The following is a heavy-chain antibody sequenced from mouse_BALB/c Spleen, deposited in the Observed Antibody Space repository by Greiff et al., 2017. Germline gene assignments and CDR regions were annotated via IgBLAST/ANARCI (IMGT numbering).Heavy chain of an antibody. CDR3: ARGGYATVVARYFDV. CDR1: GYSFTGYY. D-gene: IGHD1-1*01. J-gene: IGHJ1*01. Sequence: LVKTGASVKISCKASGYSFTGYYMHWVKQSHGKSLEWIGYISCYNGATSYNQKFKGKATFTVDTSSSTAYMQFNSLTSEDSAVYYCARGGYATVVARYFDVWGAGTTVTVSS. CDR2: ISCYNGAT. V-gene: IGHV1S34*01.